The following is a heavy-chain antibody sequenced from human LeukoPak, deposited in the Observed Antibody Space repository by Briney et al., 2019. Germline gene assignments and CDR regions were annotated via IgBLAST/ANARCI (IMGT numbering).Heavy chain of an antibody. CDR1: GYTFTSYY. J-gene: IGHJ4*02. D-gene: IGHD6-6*01. CDR3: ARAMRVVGSSSLEPAFDY. V-gene: IGHV1-46*01. CDR2: INTSGGST. Sequence: GASVKVSCKASGYTFTSYYMHWVRQPPGQGLEWMGIINTSGGSTSYAQKFQGRVTMTRDMSTSTDYMELSSLGSEDTAVYYCARAMRVVGSSSLEPAFDYWGQGTLVTVSS.